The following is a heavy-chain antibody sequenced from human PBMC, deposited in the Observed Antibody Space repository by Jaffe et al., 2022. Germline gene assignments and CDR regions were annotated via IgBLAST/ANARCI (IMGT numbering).Heavy chain of an antibody. J-gene: IGHJ4*02. CDR1: GFTFSSYW. CDR3: ARDRFGERLDLTFYVY. D-gene: IGHD3-16*01. V-gene: IGHV3-7*01. CDR2: IKQDGSEK. Sequence: EVQLVESGGGLVQPGGSLRLSCAASGFTFSSYWMSWVRQAPGKGLEWVANIKQDGSEKYYVDSVKGRFTISRDNAKNSLYLQMNSLRAEDTAVYYCARDRFGERLDLTFYVYWGQGTLVTVSS.